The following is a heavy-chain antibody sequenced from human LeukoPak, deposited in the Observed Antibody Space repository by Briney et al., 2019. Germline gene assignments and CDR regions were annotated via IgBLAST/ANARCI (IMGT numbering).Heavy chain of an antibody. J-gene: IGHJ6*04. CDR1: GGTFSRYV. CDR3: ARDPHFDWLVPSDYYYGMDV. Sequence: GSSVKVSCKAAGGTFSRYVISRVRQAGGQGLEWMGGIIPIFGTANYAQKFHRRVTITADESTSTAYKELSSLRSEDTAVYYCARDPHFDWLVPSDYYYGMDVWGKGTTVTVSS. V-gene: IGHV1-69*01. CDR2: IIPIFGTA. D-gene: IGHD3-9*01.